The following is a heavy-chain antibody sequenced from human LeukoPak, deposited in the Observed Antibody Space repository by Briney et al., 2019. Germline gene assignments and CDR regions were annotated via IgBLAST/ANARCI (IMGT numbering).Heavy chain of an antibody. CDR2: ISGSGGST. J-gene: IGHJ5*02. Sequence: PGGSLRLSCAASGFTFSSYGMSWVRQAPGKGLEWVSAISGSGGSTYYADSVKGRFTISRDNSKNTLYLQMNSLRAEDTAVCYCAKGWFGELLLNWFDPWGQGTLVTVSS. D-gene: IGHD3-10*01. CDR1: GFTFSSYG. V-gene: IGHV3-23*01. CDR3: AKGWFGELLLNWFDP.